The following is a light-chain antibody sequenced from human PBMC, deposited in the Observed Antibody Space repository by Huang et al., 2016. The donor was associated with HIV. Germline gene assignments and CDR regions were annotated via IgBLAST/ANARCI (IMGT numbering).Light chain of an antibody. CDR3: QQYNNWPLT. J-gene: IGKJ4*01. CDR2: GAS. Sequence: ETVMTQSPVTLSVSPGERATLSCRASQSVAYNLAWYQQTPGQAPRLLIYGASTRAIGIPARFSGSGSGTEFTLTISSLQSEDFALYYCQQYNNWPLTFGGGTKVEIQ. CDR1: QSVAYN. V-gene: IGKV3-15*01.